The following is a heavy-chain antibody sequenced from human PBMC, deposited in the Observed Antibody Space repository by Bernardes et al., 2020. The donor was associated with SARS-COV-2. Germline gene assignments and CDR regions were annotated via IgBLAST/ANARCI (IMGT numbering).Heavy chain of an antibody. J-gene: IGHJ4*02. V-gene: IGHV3-66*02. CDR2: IYRGGST. CDR1: GFTVNTNY. D-gene: IGHD6-13*01. CDR3: ARRYASNLSHDC. Sequence: GGSLRLSCAASGFTVNTNYMSWVRQAPGKGLEWVSVIYRGGSTYYADSVNGRFTISRDNSKNTLYLQMNSLRPEDTAVYYCARRYASNLSHDCWGKGTLVTVSS.